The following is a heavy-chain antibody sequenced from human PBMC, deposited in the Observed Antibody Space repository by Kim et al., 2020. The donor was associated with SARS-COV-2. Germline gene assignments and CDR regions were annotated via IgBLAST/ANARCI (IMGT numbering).Heavy chain of an antibody. CDR2: IRYDGESK. J-gene: IGHJ6*02. Sequence: QAPGKGLEWMAFIRYDGESKHYGDAVRGRFIISRDDDNNTHYLELNNVGVEDTGIYYCARVRAYNGFDVWGLGTTVNVSS. CDR3: ARVRAYNGFDV. V-gene: IGHV3-30*02.